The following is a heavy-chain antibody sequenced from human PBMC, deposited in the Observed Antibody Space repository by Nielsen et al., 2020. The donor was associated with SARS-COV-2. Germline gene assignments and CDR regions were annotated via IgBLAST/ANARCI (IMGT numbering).Heavy chain of an antibody. D-gene: IGHD3-22*01. CDR2: IKHSGST. J-gene: IGHJ5*02. CDR1: GGSFSGYY. Sequence: SETLSLTCAVYGGSFSGYYWSWIRQPPGKGLEWIGEIKHSGSTNYNPSLKSRVTISVDTSKNQFSLKLSSVTAADTAVYYCARDGGVHDSSGYYDWFDPWGQGTLVTVSS. V-gene: IGHV4-34*01. CDR3: ARDGGVHDSSGYYDWFDP.